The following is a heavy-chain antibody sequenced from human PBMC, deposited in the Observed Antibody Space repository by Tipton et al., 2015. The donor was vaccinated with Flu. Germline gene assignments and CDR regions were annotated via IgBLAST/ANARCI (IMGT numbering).Heavy chain of an antibody. CDR3: ARDLRWLLPGGHAFDI. Sequence: QVQLVQSGAEVKKPGASVKVSCKASGYTFTSYGISWVRQAPGQGLEWMGWISAYNGNTNYAQKLQGGVTMTTDTSTSAAYMELRSLRSDDTAVYYCARDLRWLLPGGHAFDIWGQGTMVTVSS. J-gene: IGHJ3*02. CDR1: GYTFTSYG. CDR2: ISAYNGNT. V-gene: IGHV1-18*01. D-gene: IGHD3-22*01.